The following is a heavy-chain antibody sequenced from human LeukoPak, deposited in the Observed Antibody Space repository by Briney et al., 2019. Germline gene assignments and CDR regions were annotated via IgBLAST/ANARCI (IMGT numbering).Heavy chain of an antibody. V-gene: IGHV1-46*01. Sequence: ASVKVSCKASGYTFTSYYMHWVRQAPGQGLEWMGIINPSGGSTSYAQKFQGRVTMTRDMSTSTVYMELSSLRSEDTAVYYCARDLIMEVVVITDESFDYWGQGTLVTVSS. D-gene: IGHD3-22*01. CDR3: ARDLIMEVVVITDESFDY. CDR1: GYTFTSYY. J-gene: IGHJ4*02. CDR2: INPSGGST.